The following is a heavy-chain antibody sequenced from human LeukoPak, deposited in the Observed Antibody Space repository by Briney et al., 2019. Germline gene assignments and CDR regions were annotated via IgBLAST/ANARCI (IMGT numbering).Heavy chain of an antibody. D-gene: IGHD2-2*01. J-gene: IGHJ4*02. CDR1: GGSFSIYY. CDR3: ARQSSFPYYFDY. CDR2: TYYSGST. Sequence: SETLSLTCTVSGGSFSIYYWSWIRQPPGKGLEWIGYTYYSGSTTYNPPLKSRITISVDTSKHRFSLQLSSVTAADTAVYYCARQSSFPYYFDYWGQGTLVTVSS. V-gene: IGHV4-59*08.